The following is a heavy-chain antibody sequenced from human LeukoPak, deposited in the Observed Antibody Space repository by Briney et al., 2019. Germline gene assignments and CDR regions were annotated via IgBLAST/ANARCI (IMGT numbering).Heavy chain of an antibody. CDR1: GFTFDDYG. Sequence: GGSLRLSCAASGFTFDDYGMSWVRQAPGKGLEWVSRINSDVTNTNYADSVKGRFTISRDNAKNTLYLQMNSLRVEDTAVYYCAMGYYDSSGYSHFDYWGQGTLVTVSS. J-gene: IGHJ4*02. CDR3: AMGYYDSSGYSHFDY. V-gene: IGHV3-74*01. D-gene: IGHD3-22*01. CDR2: INSDVTNT.